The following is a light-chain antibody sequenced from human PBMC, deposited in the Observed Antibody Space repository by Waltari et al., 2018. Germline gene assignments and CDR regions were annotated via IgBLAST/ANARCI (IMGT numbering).Light chain of an antibody. CDR3: MQARQTPWT. CDR1: QSLLHGSGNTF. J-gene: IGKJ1*01. CDR2: LVS. Sequence: DIVMTQSPLSLSVTPGEPASISCRSSQSLLHGSGNTFLDWYLQKPGQSPQLLIYLVSNRASGVPDRFSGSGSGTDFTLKISRVEAEDVGVYFCMQARQTPWTFGQRTKVEIK. V-gene: IGKV2-28*01.